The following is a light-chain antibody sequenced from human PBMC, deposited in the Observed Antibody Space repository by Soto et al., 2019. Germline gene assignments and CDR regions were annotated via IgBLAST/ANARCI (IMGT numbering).Light chain of an antibody. V-gene: IGKV1-39*01. CDR3: QQRDSTPYT. CDR1: QSISSY. CDR2: AAS. Sequence: DIQMTQSPSSLSASVGDRVTITCRASQSISSYLNWDQQKPGKAPKLLIYAASSLQSWVPARFSGSGSGTDFTLTISSRQPEDVATYYCQQRDSTPYTVGQGTKLEIK. J-gene: IGKJ2*01.